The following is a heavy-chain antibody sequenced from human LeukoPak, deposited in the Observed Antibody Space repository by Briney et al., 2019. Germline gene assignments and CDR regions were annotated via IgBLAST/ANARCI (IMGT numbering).Heavy chain of an antibody. CDR2: IIPIFGIA. Sequence: ASVKVSCKASGGTFSSYAISWVRQAPGQGLEWMGRIIPIFGIANYAQKFQGRVTITADKSTSTAYMELSSLRSEDTAVYYCARSDYYDSGRDWFDPWGQGTLVTVSS. D-gene: IGHD3-10*01. CDR3: ARSDYYDSGRDWFDP. J-gene: IGHJ5*02. V-gene: IGHV1-69*04. CDR1: GGTFSSYA.